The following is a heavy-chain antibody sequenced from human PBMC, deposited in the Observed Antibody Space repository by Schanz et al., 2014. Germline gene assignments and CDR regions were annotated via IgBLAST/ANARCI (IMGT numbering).Heavy chain of an antibody. V-gene: IGHV3-30*14. Sequence: QVQLVESGGGVVQPGRSLRLSCAASGFTFSSYAMHWVRQAPGKGLEWVAVMSYDGSNKYYADSVRGRFTISRDNSMNTVYLQRNGLRSDDAAVYYCARAQGVIRLYYGVDVWGQGTTVTVSS. J-gene: IGHJ6*02. D-gene: IGHD3-10*01. CDR2: MSYDGSNK. CDR1: GFTFSSYA. CDR3: ARAQGVIRLYYGVDV.